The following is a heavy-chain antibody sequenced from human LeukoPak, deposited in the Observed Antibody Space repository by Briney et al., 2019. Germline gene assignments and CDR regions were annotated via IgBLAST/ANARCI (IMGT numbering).Heavy chain of an antibody. CDR2: IRYDGSNK. Sequence: PGGSLRLSCAASGFTFSSYGMHWVRQAPGKGLEWVAFIRYDGSNKYYADAVKGRFTISRDNDKNSLYLQMNSLRAEDTAVYYCARASGWYQRGSVYYYYYLEVWGKGTTVTVSS. V-gene: IGHV3-30*02. J-gene: IGHJ6*03. CDR1: GFTFSSYG. CDR3: ARASGWYQRGSVYYYYYLEV. D-gene: IGHD6-19*01.